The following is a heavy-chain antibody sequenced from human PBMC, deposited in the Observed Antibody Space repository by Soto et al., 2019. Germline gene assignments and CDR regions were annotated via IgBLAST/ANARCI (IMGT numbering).Heavy chain of an antibody. Sequence: GGSLRLSCAASGFTFSSYAMHWVRQAPGKGLEWVAVISYDGSNKYYADSVKGRFTISRDNSKNTLYLQMNSLRAEDTAVYYCARDYVGYCSGGSCYSLVGATFAFDIWGQGTMVTVS. D-gene: IGHD2-15*01. CDR3: ARDYVGYCSGGSCYSLVGATFAFDI. CDR1: GFTFSSYA. CDR2: ISYDGSNK. J-gene: IGHJ3*02. V-gene: IGHV3-30-3*01.